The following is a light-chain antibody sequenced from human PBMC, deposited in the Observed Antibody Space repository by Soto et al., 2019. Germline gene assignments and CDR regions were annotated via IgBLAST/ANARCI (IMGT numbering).Light chain of an antibody. V-gene: IGKV3-15*01. CDR1: QSVSSS. J-gene: IGKJ1*01. CDR3: QQYNNWPRT. Sequence: EILMTQSPATLSVSPGERATLSCRASQSVSSSLAWYQQKPGQAPRLLIYGASTRATGIPTRFSGSGSGTEFTLTISSLQSEDFADYYCQQYNNWPRTFGQGTKVEIK. CDR2: GAS.